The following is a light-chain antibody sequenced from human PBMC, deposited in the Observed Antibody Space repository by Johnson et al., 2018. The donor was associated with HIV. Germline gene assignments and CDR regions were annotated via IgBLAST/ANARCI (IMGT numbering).Light chain of an antibody. Sequence: QSVLTQPPSVSAAPGQKVNISCSGSSSNIENNLVSWYQQFPGTAPKLLIYENNKRPSGIPDRFSGSKSGTSATLGITGLQTGDEADYYCVGWDSSLSGNVFGTGTKVTVL. CDR1: SSNIENNL. CDR2: ENN. CDR3: VGWDSSLSGNV. V-gene: IGLV1-51*01. J-gene: IGLJ1*01.